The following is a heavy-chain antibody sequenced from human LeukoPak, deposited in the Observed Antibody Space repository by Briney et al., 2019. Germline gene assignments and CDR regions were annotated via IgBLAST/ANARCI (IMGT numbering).Heavy chain of an antibody. Sequence: AGGSLRLSCAASGFTFDDYAMHWVRQAPGKGLEWVSLISGDGGSTYYADSVKGRFTISRDNSKNSLYLQMNSLRTEDTALYYCAKVEYSSGWYSWGDHFDYWGQGTLVTVSS. CDR1: GFTFDDYA. CDR3: AKVEYSSGWYSWGDHFDY. J-gene: IGHJ4*02. D-gene: IGHD6-19*01. V-gene: IGHV3-43*02. CDR2: ISGDGGST.